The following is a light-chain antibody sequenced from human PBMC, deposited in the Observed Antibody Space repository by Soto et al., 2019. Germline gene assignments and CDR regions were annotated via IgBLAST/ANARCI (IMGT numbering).Light chain of an antibody. Sequence: DIVMTQSPLSLPVTPGEPASISCRSSQSLVDSYGAQYLDWYLQRPGQSPQLLIYLGFNRASGVPDRFSGTRSGTDFILKISRVEAEDVGVYYCMQARQTPRTFGQGTKVEIK. CDR3: MQARQTPRT. CDR1: QSLVDSYGAQY. J-gene: IGKJ1*01. CDR2: LGF. V-gene: IGKV2-28*01.